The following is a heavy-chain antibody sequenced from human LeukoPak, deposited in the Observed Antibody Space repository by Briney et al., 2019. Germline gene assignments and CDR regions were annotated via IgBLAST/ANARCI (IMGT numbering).Heavy chain of an antibody. V-gene: IGHV3-21*01. CDR1: GFTFSSYS. CDR3: AKDDDWGRFNH. J-gene: IGHJ1*01. D-gene: IGHD3-16*01. Sequence: GGSLRLSCAASGFTFSSYSMNWVRQAPGKGLEWVSCISSSSSYIYNADSVKGRFTISRDNAKNSLYLQMNSLRVEDTAVYYCAKDDDWGRFNHWGQGTLVTVSS. CDR2: ISSSSSYI.